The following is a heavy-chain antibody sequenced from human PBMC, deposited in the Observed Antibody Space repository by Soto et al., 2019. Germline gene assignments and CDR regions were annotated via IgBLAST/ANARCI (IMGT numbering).Heavy chain of an antibody. J-gene: IGHJ4*02. Sequence: GPVEGSRKSSGFNFFPYGISWGRQAPGQGSEWMGWISGDNVNTKSEQKIQGRITMTTDTSAGTAYMELRSLRSDDTAVYYCARRKAPSAAHYFDSWRQGSLVTVSS. CDR1: GFNFFPYG. D-gene: IGHD6-13*01. V-gene: IGHV1-18*01. CDR3: ARRKAPSAAHYFDS. CDR2: ISGDNVNT.